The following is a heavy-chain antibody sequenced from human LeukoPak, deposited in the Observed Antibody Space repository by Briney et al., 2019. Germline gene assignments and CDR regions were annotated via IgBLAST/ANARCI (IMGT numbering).Heavy chain of an antibody. CDR1: GLTVSSNY. CDR2: IYSGGST. V-gene: IGHV3-53*04. CDR3: ARAQINYDILTGYHYSFDY. J-gene: IGHJ4*02. Sequence: PGGSLRLSCAASGLTVSSNYMSWVRQAPGKGLEWVSVIYSGGSTYYADSVKGRFTISRHNSKNTLYLQMNSLRAEDTAVYYCARAQINYDILTGYHYSFDYWGQGTLVTVSS. D-gene: IGHD3-9*01.